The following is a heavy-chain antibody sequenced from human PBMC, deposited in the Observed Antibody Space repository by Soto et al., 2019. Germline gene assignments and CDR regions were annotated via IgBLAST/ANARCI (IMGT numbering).Heavy chain of an antibody. CDR3: ARAVGNYYEMDV. V-gene: IGHV3-21*05. CDR2: SDDSSAYT. Sequence: PGGSLRLSCAASGFTFRSYSMNWVRQAPGKGPEWLSYSDDSSAYTNYADSVKGRFTISRDNAKNSLFLQLTSLRDEDTAVYYYARAVGNYYEMDVWGQGTTVTVSS. J-gene: IGHJ6*02. D-gene: IGHD1-26*01. CDR1: GFTFRSYS.